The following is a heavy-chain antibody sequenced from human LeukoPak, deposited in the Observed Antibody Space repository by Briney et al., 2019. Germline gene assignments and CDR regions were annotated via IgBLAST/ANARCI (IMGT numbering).Heavy chain of an antibody. Sequence: PRASVKVSCKASGYTFTSYDINWVRQATGQGLEWMGWMNPNSGNTGYAQKFQGRVTMTRNTSISTAYMELSSLRSEDTAVYYRARETRSGYWLSAPLDAFDIWGQGTMVTVSS. CDR2: MNPNSGNT. J-gene: IGHJ3*02. V-gene: IGHV1-8*01. CDR1: GYTFTSYD. D-gene: IGHD3-9*01. CDR3: ARETRSGYWLSAPLDAFDI.